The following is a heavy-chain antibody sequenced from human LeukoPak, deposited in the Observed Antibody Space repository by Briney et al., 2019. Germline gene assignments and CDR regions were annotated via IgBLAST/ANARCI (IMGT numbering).Heavy chain of an antibody. D-gene: IGHD3-10*01. CDR3: AREDYYGSGSYNAFDI. V-gene: IGHV1-2*02. CDR2: INPNSGGT. J-gene: IGHJ3*02. CDR1: GYTFTGYY. Sequence: GASVKVSCKASGYTFTGYYMHWVRQAPGQGLEWMGWINPNSGGTNYAQKFQGRVTMTRDTSISTAYMELSRLRSDDTAVYYCAREDYYGSGSYNAFDIWGQGTMVTVPS.